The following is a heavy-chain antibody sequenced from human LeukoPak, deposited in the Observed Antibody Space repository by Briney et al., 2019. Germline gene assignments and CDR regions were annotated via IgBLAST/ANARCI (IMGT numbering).Heavy chain of an antibody. V-gene: IGHV3-74*01. CDR2: INSDGSST. Sequence: PGGSLRLSCAASGFTFSSYWMHWVRQAPGKGLVWVSRINSDGSSTSYADSVRGRFTISRDNAKTTLYLHMNSLRAADPSEYSFARDFGVLYLFDWWGEGRLVTVYS. J-gene: IGHJ4*02. CDR3: ARDFGVLYLFDW. CDR1: GFTFSSYW. D-gene: IGHD2-8*01.